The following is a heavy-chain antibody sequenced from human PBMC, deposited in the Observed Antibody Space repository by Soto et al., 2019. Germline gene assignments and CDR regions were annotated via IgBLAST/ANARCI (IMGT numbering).Heavy chain of an antibody. CDR1: GGSISSSSYY. CDR2: IYYSGST. D-gene: IGHD6-13*01. Sequence: SETLSLTCTVSGGSISSSSYYWGWIRQPPGKGLEWIGSIYYSGSTYYNPSLKSRVTISVDTSKNQFSLKLSSVTAADTAVYYCARLGRAAAGTGNWFDPWGQGTLVTVSS. V-gene: IGHV4-39*01. J-gene: IGHJ5*02. CDR3: ARLGRAAAGTGNWFDP.